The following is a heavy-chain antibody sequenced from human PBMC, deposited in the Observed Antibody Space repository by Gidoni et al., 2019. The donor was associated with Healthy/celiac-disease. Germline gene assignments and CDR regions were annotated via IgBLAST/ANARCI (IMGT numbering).Heavy chain of an antibody. CDR1: GFTFSSYA. J-gene: IGHJ4*02. CDR2: ISYDGSNK. Sequence: QVQLVESGGGVVQPGRPLRLSCAAAGFTFSSYAMHGVRQAPGKGLEWVAVISYDGSNKYYADSVKGRFTISRDNSKNTLYLQMNSLRAEDTAVYYCARDFPPFRDYGDYYFDYWGQGTLVTVSS. D-gene: IGHD4-17*01. V-gene: IGHV3-30*01. CDR3: ARDFPPFRDYGDYYFDY.